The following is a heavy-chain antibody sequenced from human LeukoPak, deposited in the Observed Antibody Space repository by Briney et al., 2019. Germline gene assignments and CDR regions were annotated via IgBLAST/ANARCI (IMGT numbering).Heavy chain of an antibody. CDR2: IIPILGIA. J-gene: IGHJ4*02. D-gene: IGHD3-22*01. Sequence: GASVKVSCKASGGTFSSYTISWVRQAPGQGLEWMGRIIPILGIANYAQKFRGRVTITADKSTSTAYMELSSVRSEDTAVYYCARDHYYDSSGYYGWGQGTLVTVSS. V-gene: IGHV1-69*04. CDR3: ARDHYYDSSGYYG. CDR1: GGTFSSYT.